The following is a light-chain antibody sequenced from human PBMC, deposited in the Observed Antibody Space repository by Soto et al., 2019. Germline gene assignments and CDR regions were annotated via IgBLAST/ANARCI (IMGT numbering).Light chain of an antibody. CDR3: QTWDTGARVV. V-gene: IGLV4-69*01. Sequence: QLVLTQSPSASASLGASVKLTCTLSSGHSSYAIAWHQQQPEKGPRYLMKLSSDGSHSKGDRIPDRFSGSSSGAERYLTISSPQSEDEADYYCQTWDTGARVVFGGGTKVTVL. CDR1: SGHSSYA. J-gene: IGLJ2*01. CDR2: LSSDGSH.